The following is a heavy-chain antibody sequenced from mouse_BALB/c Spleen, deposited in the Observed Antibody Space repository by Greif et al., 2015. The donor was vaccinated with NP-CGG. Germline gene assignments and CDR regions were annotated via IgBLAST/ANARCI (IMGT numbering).Heavy chain of an antibody. CDR3: ARDYGSPWYFDV. CDR1: GFTFSSYG. V-gene: IGHV5-6*01. D-gene: IGHD1-1*01. Sequence: EVKVVESGGDLVKPGGSLKLSCAASGFTFSSYGMSWVRQTPDKRLEWVATISSGGSYTYYPDSVKGRFTISRDNAKNTLYLQMSSLKSEDTAMYYCARDYGSPWYFDVWGAGTTVTVSS. CDR2: ISSGGSYT. J-gene: IGHJ1*01.